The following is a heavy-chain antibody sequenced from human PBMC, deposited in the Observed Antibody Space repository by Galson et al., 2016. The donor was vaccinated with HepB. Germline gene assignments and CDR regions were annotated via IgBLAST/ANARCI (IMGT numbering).Heavy chain of an antibody. CDR1: GFTFSSYS. Sequence: SLRLSCAASGFTFSSYSMNWVRQAPGKGLEWVSYISSSSSTIYYADSVKGRFTISRDNAKNSLYLHMNSLRDEDTAVYNCARDGPGWVMATITILVYYYGMDVWGQGTMVTVSS. D-gene: IGHD5-24*01. J-gene: IGHJ6*02. CDR3: ARDGPGWVMATITILVYYYGMDV. CDR2: ISSSSSTI. V-gene: IGHV3-48*02.